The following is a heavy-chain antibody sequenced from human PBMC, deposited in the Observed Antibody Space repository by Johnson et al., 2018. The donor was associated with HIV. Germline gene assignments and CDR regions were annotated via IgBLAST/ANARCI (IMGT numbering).Heavy chain of an antibody. CDR2: IKSKTDGGTT. J-gene: IGHJ3*02. V-gene: IGHV3-15*01. CDR3: TTDRGGEIAVAGPDAFDI. Sequence: MQLVESGGGVVQPGRSLRLSCAASGFTFSNVWMSWVRQAPGKGLEWVGRIKSKTDGGTTDYAAPVKGRFTISRDDSKNTLYLQMNSLKTEDTAVYYCTTDRGGEIAVAGPDAFDIWGQGTMVTVSS. D-gene: IGHD6-19*01. CDR1: GFTFSNVW.